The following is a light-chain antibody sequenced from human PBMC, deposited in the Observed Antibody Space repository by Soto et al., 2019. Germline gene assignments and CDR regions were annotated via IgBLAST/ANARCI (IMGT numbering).Light chain of an antibody. CDR1: SSNIGAGYD. J-gene: IGLJ1*01. Sequence: QSVPALPPPVSGAPRQRVTNSRTGSSSNIGAGYDVHWYQQLPGTAPKLLIYGNSNRPSGVPDRFSGSKSGTSASLAITGLQAEDEADYYCQSYDSSLSGLYVFGTGTKVTVL. CDR3: QSYDSSLSGLYV. V-gene: IGLV1-40*01. CDR2: GNS.